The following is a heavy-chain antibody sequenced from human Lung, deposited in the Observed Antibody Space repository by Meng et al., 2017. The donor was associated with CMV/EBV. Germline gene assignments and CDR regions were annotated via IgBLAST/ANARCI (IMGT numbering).Heavy chain of an antibody. J-gene: IGHJ4*02. Sequence: SCVVSGFSFSTSAMHWVRQAPGKGLEWVAVISNDGKRKYYTDSVEGRFTISRDNSKNTLYLQMDSLRADDRATYYCARDFAWNFDYWGQGTLVT. V-gene: IGHV3-30*04. CDR2: ISNDGKRK. CDR1: GFSFSTSA. CDR3: ARDFAWNFDY.